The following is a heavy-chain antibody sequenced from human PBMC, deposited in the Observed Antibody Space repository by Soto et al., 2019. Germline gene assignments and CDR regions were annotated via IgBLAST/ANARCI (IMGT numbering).Heavy chain of an antibody. CDR2: ISYDGSNK. D-gene: IGHD3-3*01. Sequence: GGSLRLSCAASGFTFSSYAMHWVRQAPGKGLEWVAVISYDGSNKYYADSVKGRFTISRDNSKNTLYLQMNSLRAEDTAVYYCAREDDLGSGYSDYGMDVWGQGTTVTVSS. CDR3: AREDDLGSGYSDYGMDV. CDR1: GFTFSSYA. J-gene: IGHJ6*02. V-gene: IGHV3-30-3*01.